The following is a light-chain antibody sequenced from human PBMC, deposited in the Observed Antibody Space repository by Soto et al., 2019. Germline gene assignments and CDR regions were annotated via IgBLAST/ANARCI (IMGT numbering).Light chain of an antibody. CDR2: AAS. CDR1: QDIGGR. J-gene: IGKJ1*01. Sequence: DIQITHSPSSGSASVVDRITITFLASQDIGGRLAWFQQKPGKAPQYLIQAASILQSGVPSRFSGSGSGTEFILTINNLQPEDFASYFCLKVYSFPRKFGLGTKVDIK. V-gene: IGKV1-12*01. CDR3: LKVYSFPRK.